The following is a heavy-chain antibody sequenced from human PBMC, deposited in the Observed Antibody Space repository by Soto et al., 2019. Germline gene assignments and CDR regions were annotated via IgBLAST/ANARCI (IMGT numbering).Heavy chain of an antibody. Sequence: QVQLQESGPGLVKPSETLSLTCTVSGGSISSYYWSWIRQPAGKGLEWIGRIYTSGSTNYNPSLKSRVTMSVDTSKNQFSLKLSSVTAADTAVYSCARVPPGGIAARPFYYYGMDVWGQGTTVTVSS. D-gene: IGHD6-6*01. CDR1: GGSISSYY. V-gene: IGHV4-4*07. CDR2: IYTSGST. J-gene: IGHJ6*02. CDR3: ARVPPGGIAARPFYYYGMDV.